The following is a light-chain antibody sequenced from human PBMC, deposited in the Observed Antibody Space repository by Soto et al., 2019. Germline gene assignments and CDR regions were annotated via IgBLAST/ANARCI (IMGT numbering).Light chain of an antibody. J-gene: IGKJ4*01. CDR1: QDISNH. CDR2: DAS. V-gene: IGKV1-16*02. CDR3: QQYHNYPVT. Sequence: DIQMTQSPSSLSASVGDRVTITCRASQDISNHLAWFQQKPGKAPKSLIYDASSLQSGVPSNFCCSASGTHFTLIISSLQPEDCATYYCQQYHNYPVTFGGGTKVEI.